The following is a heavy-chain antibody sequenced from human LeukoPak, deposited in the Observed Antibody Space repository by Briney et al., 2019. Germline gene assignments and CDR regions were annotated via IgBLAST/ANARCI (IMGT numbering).Heavy chain of an antibody. J-gene: IGHJ4*02. CDR2: IYYSGST. V-gene: IGHV4-59*01. D-gene: IGHD3-22*01. CDR1: GGSISSYY. CDR3: ARARYYYDSSYFDY. Sequence: SETLSLTCTVSGGSISSYYWSWIRQPPGKGLEWIGYIYYSGSTNYNPSLKSRVTISVDTSKNQFSLKLSSVIAADTAVYYRARARYYYDSSYFDYWGQGTLVTVSS.